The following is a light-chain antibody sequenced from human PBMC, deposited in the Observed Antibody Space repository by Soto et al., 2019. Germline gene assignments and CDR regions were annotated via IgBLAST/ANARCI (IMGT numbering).Light chain of an antibody. Sequence: EIVLTQSPGTLSLSPGERATLSCRASQSVSSSSLAWYQQKPGQAPRLLISGTSSRATGIPDRFSGSGSRTDFTLTISRLEPEDFAVYFCQQYRKFGQGTKVDIK. CDR3: QQYRK. J-gene: IGKJ1*01. CDR1: QSVSSSS. V-gene: IGKV3-20*01. CDR2: GTS.